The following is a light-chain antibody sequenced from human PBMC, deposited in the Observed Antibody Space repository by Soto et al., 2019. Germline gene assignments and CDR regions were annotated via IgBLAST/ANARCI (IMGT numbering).Light chain of an antibody. CDR2: DAS. CDR3: QQRSNWPIT. Sequence: EIVLTQSPATLSLSPGERATLSCRASQSVSRYLAWYQQKPGQAPRLLIYDASNRATGIPARFIGIGSGTDFTPTISSLEPEDFAVYYCQQRSNWPITFGQGTRLEIK. V-gene: IGKV3-11*01. CDR1: QSVSRY. J-gene: IGKJ5*01.